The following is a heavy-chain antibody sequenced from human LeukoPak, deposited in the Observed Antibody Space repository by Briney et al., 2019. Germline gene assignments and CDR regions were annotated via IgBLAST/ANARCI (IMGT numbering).Heavy chain of an antibody. D-gene: IGHD6-13*01. CDR1: GVSISSYY. CDR2: IYYSGST. V-gene: IGHV4-59*01. Sequence: SETLSLTCTVSGVSISSYYWSWIRQPPGKGLEWIGYIYYSGSTNYNPSLKSRVTISVDTSKNQFSLKLSSVTAADTAVYYCARGIAAVFPFDPWGQGTLVTVSS. J-gene: IGHJ5*02. CDR3: ARGIAAVFPFDP.